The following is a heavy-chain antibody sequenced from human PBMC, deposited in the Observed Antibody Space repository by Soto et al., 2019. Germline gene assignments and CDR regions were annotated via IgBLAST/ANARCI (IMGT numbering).Heavy chain of an antibody. Sequence: PSQTLSLTCAISGDSVSSNSAAWNWIRQSPSRGLEWLGRTYYRSKWYNDYAVSVKSRITINPDTSKNQFSLQLNSVTPEDTAVYYCARAAVVVPAAIPNWCDPWGQGTLVTVSS. CDR1: GDSVSSNSAA. CDR3: ARAAVVVPAAIPNWCDP. D-gene: IGHD2-2*02. CDR2: TYYRSKWYN. J-gene: IGHJ5*02. V-gene: IGHV6-1*01.